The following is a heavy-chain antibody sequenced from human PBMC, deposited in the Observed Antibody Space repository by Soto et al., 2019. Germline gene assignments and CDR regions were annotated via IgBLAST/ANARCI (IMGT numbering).Heavy chain of an antibody. D-gene: IGHD2-2*01. CDR3: ASCPQNCITTSPCCLFFDY. CDR2: INAGNGNT. V-gene: IGHV1-3*01. CDR1: GYTFTSYA. Sequence: ASVKVSCKASGYTFTSYAMHWVRQAPGQRLEWMGWINAGNGNTKYSQKFQGRVTLTRDTSASTAYMELSSLRSEDTAVYYRASCPQNCITTSPCCLFFDYWGQGTLVTVSS. J-gene: IGHJ4*02.